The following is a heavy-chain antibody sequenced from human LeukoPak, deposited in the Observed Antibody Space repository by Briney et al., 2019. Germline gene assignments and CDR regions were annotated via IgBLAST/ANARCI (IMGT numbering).Heavy chain of an antibody. D-gene: IGHD3-10*01. J-gene: IGHJ5*02. Sequence: SETLSLTCTVSGGSISSGDYYWRWIRQPPGKGLEWIGYIYYSGSTYYNPSLKSRVTISVDTSKNQFSLKLSSVTAADTAVYYCASKVWFGEWAWFDPWGQGTLVTVSS. CDR1: GGSISSGDYY. CDR3: ASKVWFGEWAWFDP. CDR2: IYYSGST. V-gene: IGHV4-30-4*01.